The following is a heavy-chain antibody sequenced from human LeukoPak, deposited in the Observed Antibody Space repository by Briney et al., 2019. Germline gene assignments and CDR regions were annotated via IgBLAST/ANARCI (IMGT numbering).Heavy chain of an antibody. CDR3: ARDLELEALDY. CDR2: IWYDGSNK. D-gene: IGHD3-3*01. J-gene: IGHJ4*02. CDR1: GFTFSSYG. V-gene: IGHV3-33*01. Sequence: PGGSLRLSCAASGFTFSSYGMHWVRQAPGKGLEWVAVIWYDGSNKYYADSVKGRFTISRDNSKNTLYLQMNSLRAEDTAVYYCARDLELEALDYWGQGTLVTVSS.